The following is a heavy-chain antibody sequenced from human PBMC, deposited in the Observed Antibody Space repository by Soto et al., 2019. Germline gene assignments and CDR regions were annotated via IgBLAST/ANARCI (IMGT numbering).Heavy chain of an antibody. Sequence: GESLKISCKGSGYSFTIYWISWVLQMPGKGLEWMGRIDPSDSYTNYSPSFQGHVTISADKSISTAYLQWSSLKASDTAMYYCARVKAAADFFDAFDIWGQGTMVTV. V-gene: IGHV5-10-1*01. J-gene: IGHJ3*02. D-gene: IGHD6-13*01. CDR2: IDPSDSYT. CDR3: ARVKAAADFFDAFDI. CDR1: GYSFTIYW.